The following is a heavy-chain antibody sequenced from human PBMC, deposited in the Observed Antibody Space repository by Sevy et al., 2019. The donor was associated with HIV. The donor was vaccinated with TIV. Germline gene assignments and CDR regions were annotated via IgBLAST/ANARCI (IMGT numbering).Heavy chain of an antibody. CDR1: GDSINNGDYY. CDR3: ARTTVTTLSSARNNWFDP. CDR2: IYYTGTT. Sequence: SETLSLTCTVSGDSINNGDYYWSWIRQHPGKGLEWIGKIYYTGTTYYNPSLKSRLRISVERSENTLSLSLRSVTAADTAVYHCARTTVTTLSSARNNWFDPWGQGTLVTVSS. D-gene: IGHD4-4*01. J-gene: IGHJ5*02. V-gene: IGHV4-31*03.